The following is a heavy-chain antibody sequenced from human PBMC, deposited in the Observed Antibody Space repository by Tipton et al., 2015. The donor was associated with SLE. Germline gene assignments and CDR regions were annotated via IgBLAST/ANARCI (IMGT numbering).Heavy chain of an antibody. D-gene: IGHD4-17*01. CDR2: ISWNSGSI. J-gene: IGHJ1*01. CDR3: AKGAYGDYAGYFQH. CDR1: GFTFDDYA. V-gene: IGHV3-9*03. Sequence: SLRLSCAASGFTFDDYAIHWVRQAPGKGLEWVSGISWNSGSIGYADSVKGRFTISRDNAKNSLYLQMNSLRAEDMALYYRAKGAYGDYAGYFQHWGQGTLVTVSS.